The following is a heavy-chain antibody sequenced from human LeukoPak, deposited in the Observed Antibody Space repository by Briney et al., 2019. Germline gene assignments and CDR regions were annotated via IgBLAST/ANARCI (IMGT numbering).Heavy chain of an antibody. J-gene: IGHJ4*02. V-gene: IGHV4-61*09. CDR3: ATTRAGVGWIGTIDS. CDR2: IYTSGAT. CDR1: GGSIGGGSYY. Sequence: SETLSLTCTVSGGSIGGGSYYWTWIRQPAGKGLEWIGHIYTSGATSYNPSLQSRVTISLDTSKHEFSLKLTSLTAADTAVYYCATTRAGVGWIGTIDSWGQRTLVTVSS. D-gene: IGHD1-14*01.